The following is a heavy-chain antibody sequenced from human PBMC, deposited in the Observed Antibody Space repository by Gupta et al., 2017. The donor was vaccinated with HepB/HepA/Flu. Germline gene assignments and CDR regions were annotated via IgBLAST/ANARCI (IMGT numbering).Heavy chain of an antibody. Sequence: QVQLQESGPGLVKPSETLSLTCTVSGGSISSYYWSWIRQPPGKGLEWIGYIYYSGSTNYNPSLKSRVTISVDTSKNQFSLKLSSVTAADTAVYYCARSALWTNYYYYGMDVWGQGTTVTVSS. V-gene: IGHV4-59*08. CDR1: GGSISSYY. J-gene: IGHJ6*02. CDR2: IYYSGST. D-gene: IGHD3/OR15-3a*01. CDR3: ARSALWTNYYYYGMDV.